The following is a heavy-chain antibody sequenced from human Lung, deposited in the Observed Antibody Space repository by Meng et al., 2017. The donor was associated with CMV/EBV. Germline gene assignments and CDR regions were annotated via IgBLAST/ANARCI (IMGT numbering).Heavy chain of an antibody. Sequence: SETLSLTCTVSGTSISSSTYYWGWIRQPPGKGLVWIGSVSYSGRTYYNPTLKSRVTISVDTSKNQLSLRLSSVTAADTAVYYCAREGGKGDYSDYRIYYGMDFWGQGTXVTVSS. CDR3: AREGGKGDYSDYRIYYGMDF. J-gene: IGHJ6*02. D-gene: IGHD4-17*01. V-gene: IGHV4-39*07. CDR2: VSYSGRT. CDR1: GTSISSSTYY.